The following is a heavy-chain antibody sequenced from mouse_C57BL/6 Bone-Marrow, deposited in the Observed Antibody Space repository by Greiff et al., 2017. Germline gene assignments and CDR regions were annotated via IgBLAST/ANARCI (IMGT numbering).Heavy chain of an antibody. J-gene: IGHJ2*01. Sequence: VQLKESGGGLVKPGGSLKLSCAASGFTFSSYAMSWVRQTPEKRLEWVATISDGGSYTYYPDNVKGRFTISRDNAKNTLYLQMSHLKSEDTAMYYWARNGYDPHFDYWGQGTTLTVSS. V-gene: IGHV5-4*01. CDR2: ISDGGSYT. CDR3: ARNGYDPHFDY. D-gene: IGHD2-2*01. CDR1: GFTFSSYA.